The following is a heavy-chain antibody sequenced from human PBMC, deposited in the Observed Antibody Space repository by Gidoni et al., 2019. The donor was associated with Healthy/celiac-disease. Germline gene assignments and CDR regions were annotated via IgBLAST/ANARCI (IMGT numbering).Heavy chain of an antibody. Sequence: EVQLLESGGGLVQPGGSLSLSCSASGFHFSSYAMSWVRQAPGKGLEWVSAISGSGGSTYYADSVKGRFTISRDNSKNTLYLQMNSLRAEDTAVYYCAKDASYGGQDFDYWGQGTLVTVSS. J-gene: IGHJ4*02. CDR3: AKDASYGGQDFDY. CDR2: ISGSGGST. D-gene: IGHD4-17*01. V-gene: IGHV3-23*01. CDR1: GFHFSSYA.